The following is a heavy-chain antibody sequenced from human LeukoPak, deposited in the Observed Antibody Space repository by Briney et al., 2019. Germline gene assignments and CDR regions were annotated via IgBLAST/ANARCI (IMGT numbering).Heavy chain of an antibody. CDR3: ARVANVLANAFDI. J-gene: IGHJ3*02. V-gene: IGHV4-59*12. CDR1: GGSMSSYY. D-gene: IGHD5-12*01. CDR2: IYYSGTT. Sequence: PSETLSLTCTVSGGSMSSYYWSWIRQPPGKGLEWIGYIYYSGTTNYNPSLKSRVTISVDTSKNQFSLKLSSVTAADTAVYYCARVANVLANAFDIWGQGTMVTVSS.